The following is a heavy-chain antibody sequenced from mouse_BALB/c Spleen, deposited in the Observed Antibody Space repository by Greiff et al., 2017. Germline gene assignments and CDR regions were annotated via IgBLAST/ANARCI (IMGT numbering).Heavy chain of an antibody. Sequence: QVQLQQSGAELVKPGASVKLSCKASGYTFTSYWMHWVKQRPGQGLEWIGEINPSNGRTNYNEKFKSKATLTVDKSSSTAYMQLSSLTSEDSAVYYCARRLRGDSMDYWGQGTSVTVSS. CDR1: GYTFTSYW. J-gene: IGHJ4*01. V-gene: IGHV1S81*02. D-gene: IGHD1-1*01. CDR3: ARRLRGDSMDY. CDR2: INPSNGRT.